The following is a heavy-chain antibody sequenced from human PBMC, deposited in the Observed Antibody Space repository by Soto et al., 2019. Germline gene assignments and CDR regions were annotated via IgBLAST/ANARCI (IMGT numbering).Heavy chain of an antibody. D-gene: IGHD3-3*01. CDR2: INPNSGGT. J-gene: IGHJ4*02. Sequence: ASVKVSCKASGYTFTGYYMHWVRQAPGQGLEWMGWINPNSGGTNYAQKFQGRVTMTRDTSISTAYMELSRLRSDDTAVYYCARSDGAWSGYYTSRPQMYYFDYWGQGTLVTVSS. V-gene: IGHV1-2*02. CDR1: GYTFTGYY. CDR3: ARSDGAWSGYYTSRPQMYYFDY.